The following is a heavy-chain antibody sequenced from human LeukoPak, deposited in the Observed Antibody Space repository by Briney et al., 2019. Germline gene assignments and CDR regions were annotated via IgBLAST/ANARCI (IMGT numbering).Heavy chain of an antibody. CDR1: GFTFSRHW. D-gene: IGHD5-24*01. Sequence: GGSLRLSCAAAGFTFSRHWMLWVRQAPGKGLVWVSRINGDGTGTKYADSVKGRFTISRDNAKNTLYLQLNSLRPEDTAVYYCVRERYHRGGYNWGVDYWGQGTLVTVSS. J-gene: IGHJ4*02. V-gene: IGHV3-74*01. CDR3: VRERYHRGGYNWGVDY. CDR2: INGDGTGT.